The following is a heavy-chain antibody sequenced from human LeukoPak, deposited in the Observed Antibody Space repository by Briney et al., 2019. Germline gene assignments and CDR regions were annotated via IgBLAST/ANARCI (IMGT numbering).Heavy chain of an antibody. CDR2: FDPEDGET. Sequence: ASVKVSCKVSGYTLTELSMHWVRRAPGKGLEWMGGFDPEDGETIYAQKFQGRVTMTEDTSTDTAYMELSSLRSEDTAVYYCATDPYSSGWPRSNRLDYWGQGTLVTVSS. CDR1: GYTLTELS. J-gene: IGHJ4*02. D-gene: IGHD6-19*01. CDR3: ATDPYSSGWPRSNRLDY. V-gene: IGHV1-24*01.